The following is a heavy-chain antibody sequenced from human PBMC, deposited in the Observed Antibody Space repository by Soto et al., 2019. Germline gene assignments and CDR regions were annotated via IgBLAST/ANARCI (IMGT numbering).Heavy chain of an antibody. CDR2: IYYSGST. CDR1: GGSVSSGSYY. Sequence: SETLSLTCTVSGGSVSSGSYYWSWIRQPPGKGLEWIGYIYYSGSTNYNPSLKSRVTISVDTSKNQFSLKLSSVTAADTAVYYCARGGYCSGGSCYPAGGPSLDYWGQGTLVTVSS. V-gene: IGHV4-61*01. D-gene: IGHD2-15*01. J-gene: IGHJ4*02. CDR3: ARGGYCSGGSCYPAGGPSLDY.